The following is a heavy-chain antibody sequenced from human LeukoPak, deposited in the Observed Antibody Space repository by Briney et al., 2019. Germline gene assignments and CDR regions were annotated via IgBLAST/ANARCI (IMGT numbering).Heavy chain of an antibody. CDR3: VRVKGSYFDY. CDR2: TSSSGSAI. V-gene: IGHV3-48*01. Sequence: GGSLRLSCAASGFPLSSYSINWVRQAPGKGLEWVSYTSSSGSAIYYVDSVKGRFTVSRDNAKNSLFLQTNSPRAEDTAVYYCVRVKGSYFDYWGQGALVTVSS. D-gene: IGHD2-15*01. CDR1: GFPLSSYS. J-gene: IGHJ4*02.